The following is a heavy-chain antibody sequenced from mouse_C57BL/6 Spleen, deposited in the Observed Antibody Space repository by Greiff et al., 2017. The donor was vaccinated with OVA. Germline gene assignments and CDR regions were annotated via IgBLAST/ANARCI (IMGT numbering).Heavy chain of an antibody. CDR3: ARGGYGKGDYYAMDY. D-gene: IGHD2-1*01. J-gene: IGHJ4*01. Sequence: VQLQQSGAELARPGASVKMSCKASGYTFTSYTMHWVKQRPGQGLEWIGYINPSSGYTKYNQKFKDKATLTADKSSSTAYRQLSSLTSEDSAVYYGARGGYGKGDYYAMDYWGQGTSVTVSS. CDR2: INPSSGYT. CDR1: GYTFTSYT. V-gene: IGHV1-4*01.